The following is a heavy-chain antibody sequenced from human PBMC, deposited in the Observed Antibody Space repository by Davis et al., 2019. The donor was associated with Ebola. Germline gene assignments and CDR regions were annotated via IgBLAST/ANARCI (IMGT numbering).Heavy chain of an antibody. CDR2: IVVGSGNT. Sequence: SVKVSCKAFGFTFSGSGMQWVRQARGQRLEWIGSIVVGSGNTNYAQKFRQRLTMTRDMSTSTVHMELRSLRFEDTAEYYCAASAGTVGKFDLRGQGTLVTVSS. CDR3: AASAGTVGKFDL. D-gene: IGHD1-14*01. V-gene: IGHV1-58*02. J-gene: IGHJ5*02. CDR1: GFTFSGSG.